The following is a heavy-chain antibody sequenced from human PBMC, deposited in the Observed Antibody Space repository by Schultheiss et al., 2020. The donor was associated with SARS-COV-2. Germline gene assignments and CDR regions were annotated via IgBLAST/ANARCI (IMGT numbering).Heavy chain of an antibody. CDR3: ARGYCTNGVCYYFDY. V-gene: IGHV3-23*01. Sequence: GESLKISCAASGFTFSDYYMSWIRQAPGKGLEWVSAISGSGGSTYYADSVKGRFTISRDNSKNTLYLQMNSLRAEDTAVYYCARGYCTNGVCYYFDYWGQGTLVTVSS. D-gene: IGHD2-8*01. J-gene: IGHJ4*02. CDR2: ISGSGGST. CDR1: GFTFSDYY.